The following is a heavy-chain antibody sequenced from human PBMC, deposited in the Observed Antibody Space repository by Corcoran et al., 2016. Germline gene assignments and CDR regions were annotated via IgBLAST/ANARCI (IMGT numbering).Heavy chain of an antibody. CDR2: IIPIFGTA. J-gene: IGHJ2*01. V-gene: IGHV1-69*01. D-gene: IGHD6-13*01. CDR1: GGTFSSYA. CDR3: AGCIAAAGTPLGAWYFDL. Sequence: QVQLVQSGAEVKKPGSSVKVSCKASGGTFSSYAISWVRQAPGQGLEWMGGIIPIFGTANYAQKFQGRVTITADESTGTAYMELSSLRSEDTAVYYCAGCIAAAGTPLGAWYFDLWGRGTLVTVSS.